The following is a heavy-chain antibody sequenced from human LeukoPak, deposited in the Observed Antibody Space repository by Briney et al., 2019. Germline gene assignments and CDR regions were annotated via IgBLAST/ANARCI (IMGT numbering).Heavy chain of an antibody. V-gene: IGHV4-31*03. J-gene: IGHJ6*02. CDR3: ARDRTGYCSGGSCYNGVIDV. Sequence: SETLSLTCTVSGGSISSGGYYWSWIRQHPGKGLEWIGYIYYSGSTYYNPSLKSRVTISVDTSKNQFSLKLSSVTAADTAVYYCARDRTGYCSGGSCYNGVIDVWGQGTTVTVSS. CDR2: IYYSGST. CDR1: GGSISSGGYY. D-gene: IGHD2-15*01.